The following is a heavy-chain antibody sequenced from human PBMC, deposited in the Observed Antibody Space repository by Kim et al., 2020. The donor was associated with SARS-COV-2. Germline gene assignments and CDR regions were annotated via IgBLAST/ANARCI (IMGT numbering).Heavy chain of an antibody. Sequence: QKFQGRVTITADESTSTAYMGLSSLRSEDTAVYYCARDDYDSSVRGAFDIWGQGTMVTVSS. V-gene: IGHV1-69*01. J-gene: IGHJ3*02. CDR3: ARDDYDSSVRGAFDI. D-gene: IGHD3-22*01.